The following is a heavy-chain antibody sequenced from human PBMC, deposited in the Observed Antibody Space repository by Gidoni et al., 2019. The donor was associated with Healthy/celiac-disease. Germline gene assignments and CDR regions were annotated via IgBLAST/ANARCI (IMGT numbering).Heavy chain of an antibody. V-gene: IGHV3-74*01. J-gene: IGHJ4*02. CDR1: CFTFSSYW. CDR2: INSDGSST. D-gene: IGHD3-9*01. CDR3: ALRADILTGLDY. Sequence: VPLVGSGGGLVQPGGSLGLLLAALCFTFSSYWMHWVRQAPGKGLVWVSRINSDGSSTSYADSVKGRFTISRDNAKNTLYLQMNSLRAEDTAVYYCALRADILTGLDYWGQGTLVTVSS.